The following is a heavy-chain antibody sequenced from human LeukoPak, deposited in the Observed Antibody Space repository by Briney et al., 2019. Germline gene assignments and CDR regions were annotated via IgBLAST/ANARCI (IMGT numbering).Heavy chain of an antibody. CDR3: ARGGSYGYNFDY. CDR2: IYYSGST. Sequence: SETLSLTCTVSGGSLSSSSYYWGWIRQPPGKGLGWMGSIYYSGSTYYNPSLKRRVTISVDTSKNQFSLKLRSVTAADTAVYYCARGGSYGYNFDYWGQGTLVTVSS. J-gene: IGHJ4*02. CDR1: GGSLSSSSYY. D-gene: IGHD5-18*01. V-gene: IGHV4-39*07.